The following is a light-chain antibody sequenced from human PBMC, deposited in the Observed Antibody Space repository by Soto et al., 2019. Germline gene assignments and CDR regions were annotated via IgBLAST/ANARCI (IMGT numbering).Light chain of an antibody. CDR1: QTVTNDY. CDR2: GAS. J-gene: IGKJ3*01. Sequence: EIVLTQSPGTLSLSPGERATLSCRASQTVTNDYLAWYQQKPGQAPRLLIFGASSRATGIPDRFGGSGSGTDFILSFRGMEVEDFAVYYCQQYGASPLVTFGPGTKVDFK. CDR3: QQYGASPLVT. V-gene: IGKV3-20*01.